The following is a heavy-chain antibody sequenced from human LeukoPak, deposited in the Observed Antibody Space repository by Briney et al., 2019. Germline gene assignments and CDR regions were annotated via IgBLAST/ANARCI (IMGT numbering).Heavy chain of an antibody. V-gene: IGHV1-18*01. Sequence: ASVKVSCKASGYTFTSYGISWVRQAPGQGLEWMGWISAYNGNTNYAQKLQGRVTMTTDTSTSTAYMELRSLRSDDTAVYYCARGPITMVRDYYYYGMDVWGQGTTVTVSS. CDR2: ISAYNGNT. CDR3: ARGPITMVRDYYYYGMDV. D-gene: IGHD3-10*01. J-gene: IGHJ6*02. CDR1: GYTFTSYG.